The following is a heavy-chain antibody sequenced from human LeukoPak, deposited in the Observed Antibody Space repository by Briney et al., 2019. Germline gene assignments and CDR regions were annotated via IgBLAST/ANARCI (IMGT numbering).Heavy chain of an antibody. Sequence: GGSLRLSCAASGFTVSNNYMIWVRQAPGKGLEWVSVLYSDGTTYYADSVKGRFTISRDNSKNTLYLQMNSLRAEDTALYYCAKEGFDYWGQGTLVTVSS. V-gene: IGHV3-53*01. CDR1: GFTVSNNY. CDR2: LYSDGTT. CDR3: AKEGFDY. J-gene: IGHJ4*02.